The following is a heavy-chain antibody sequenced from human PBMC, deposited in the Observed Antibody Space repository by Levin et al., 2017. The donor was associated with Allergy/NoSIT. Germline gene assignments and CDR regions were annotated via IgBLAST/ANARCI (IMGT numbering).Heavy chain of an antibody. CDR2: IYYSGST. V-gene: IGHV4-59*01. Sequence: PSETLSLTCTVSGGSISSYYWSWIRQPPGKGLEWIGYIYYSGSTNYNPSLKSRVTISVDTSKNQFSLKLSSVTAADTAVYYCARDLVAPGYYYYGMDVWGQGTTVTVSS. CDR3: ARDLVAPGYYYYGMDV. D-gene: IGHD5-12*01. J-gene: IGHJ6*02. CDR1: GGSISSYY.